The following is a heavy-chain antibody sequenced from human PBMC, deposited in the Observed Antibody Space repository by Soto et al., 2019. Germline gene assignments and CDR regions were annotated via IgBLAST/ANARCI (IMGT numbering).Heavy chain of an antibody. CDR1: GYTFINYH. CDR3: AKSPRGEMATD. Sequence: QVQLVLSGGEVKKPGASVTVSCKASGYTFINYHITWVRQAPGQGLEWMAWINTYNCKTDYAQRFQGRVTMTRDTSTSTAYIELRNLGSDDTAVYFCAKSPRGEMATDWGQGTLVTVSS. J-gene: IGHJ4*02. D-gene: IGHD5-12*01. CDR2: INTYNCKT. V-gene: IGHV1-18*01.